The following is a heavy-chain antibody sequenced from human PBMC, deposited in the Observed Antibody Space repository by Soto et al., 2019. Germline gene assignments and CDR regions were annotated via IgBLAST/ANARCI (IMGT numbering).Heavy chain of an antibody. CDR3: ASGMLAYCGGDCHPGYGMDV. Sequence: SETLSLTCAVYGGSFSGYYWSWIRQPPGKGLEWIGEINHSGSTNYNPSLKSRVTISVDTSKNQFSLKLSSVTAADPAVYYCASGMLAYCGGDCHPGYGMDVWGQGTTVAVSS. V-gene: IGHV4-34*01. D-gene: IGHD2-21*02. CDR1: GGSFSGYY. CDR2: INHSGST. J-gene: IGHJ6*02.